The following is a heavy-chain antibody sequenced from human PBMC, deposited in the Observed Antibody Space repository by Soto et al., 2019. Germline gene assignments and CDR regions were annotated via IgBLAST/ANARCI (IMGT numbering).Heavy chain of an antibody. J-gene: IGHJ4*02. CDR1: GASINSNAHY. CDR2: VFYTGSP. CDR3: ARHPFRGYAFAS. Sequence: SETLPLTCTVSGASINSNAHYWGWVRQSPGKGLEWIASVFYTGSPYHNPSLESRVSISVDTSDNQFSLKVTSVTAAGTGIYYCARHPFRGYAFASWGQGTLVTVSS. D-gene: IGHD3-10*01. V-gene: IGHV4-39*01.